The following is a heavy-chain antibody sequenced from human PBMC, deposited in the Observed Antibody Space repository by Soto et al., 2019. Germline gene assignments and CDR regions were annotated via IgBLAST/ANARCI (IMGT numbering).Heavy chain of an antibody. J-gene: IGHJ4*02. CDR3: VRTSLVVAVATREDF. V-gene: IGHV3-74*01. CDR2: IDSDGSRI. CDR1: GFTFSNYW. Sequence: EVQLVESGGGLVQPGESLRLSCAASGFTFSNYWMHWVRQAPGKGLVWVSRIDSDGSRITYADFVKGRFTISRDNAKNQVYLHMNSLTAEDTAVYYCVRTSLVVAVATREDFWGQGTLVTVSS. D-gene: IGHD2-15*01.